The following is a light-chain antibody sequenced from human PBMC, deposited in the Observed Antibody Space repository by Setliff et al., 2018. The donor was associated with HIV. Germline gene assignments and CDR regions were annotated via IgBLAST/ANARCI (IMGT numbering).Light chain of an antibody. CDR1: SSDIGGYES. CDR2: DVT. Sequence: QSVLTQPASVSGSPGQSITISCTGSSSDIGGYESVSWYQQHPGEVPKLIIYDVTKRPSGVSNRFSASKSANTASLTISGLQAEDEADYYYCSYAGGDTWIFGGGTKVTVL. CDR3: CSYAGGDTWI. V-gene: IGLV2-23*02. J-gene: IGLJ2*01.